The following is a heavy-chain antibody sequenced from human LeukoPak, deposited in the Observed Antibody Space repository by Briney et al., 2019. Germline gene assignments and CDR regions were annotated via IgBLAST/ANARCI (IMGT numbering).Heavy chain of an antibody. J-gene: IGHJ4*02. CDR3: AREMLGMSHYFGY. CDR2: INPNGDTT. V-gene: IGHV3-64*01. D-gene: IGHD7-27*01. CDR1: GFTFSTYA. Sequence: GGSLRLSCAASGFTFSTYAMHWVRQAPGKGLEFVSAINPNGDTTFYANSVKDRFTISRDNSKNTLYLQMGSLRPEDMAVYYCAREMLGMSHYFGYWGQGTLVTVSS.